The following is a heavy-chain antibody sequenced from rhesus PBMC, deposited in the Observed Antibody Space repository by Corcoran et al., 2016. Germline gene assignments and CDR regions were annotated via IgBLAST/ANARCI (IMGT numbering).Heavy chain of an antibody. CDR3: AKLGVDY. Sequence: EVQLVQSGAEVKKPGASVKISCKASGYTFTDYYLHWVRQAPGKGLEWMGRFDPEDGEAIHAKKFQDRVTINADTSTDTAYMELSSLRSEDTAVYYCAKLGVDYWGQGVLVTVSS. V-gene: IGHV1-111*02. CDR1: GYTFTDYY. J-gene: IGHJ4*01. D-gene: IGHD3-34*01. CDR2: FDPEDGEA.